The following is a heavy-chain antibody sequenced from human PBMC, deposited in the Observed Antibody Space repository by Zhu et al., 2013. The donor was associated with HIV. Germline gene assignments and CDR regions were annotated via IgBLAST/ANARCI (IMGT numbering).Heavy chain of an antibody. CDR1: GGTFITHA. V-gene: IGHV1-69*06. Sequence: QVQLVQSGAEVKKPGSSVKISCKASGGTFITHAMTWVRLAPGQGLEWMGGVIPMFGTTKYAQNFQGRVTITADKFTSTVYMELNSLRFEDTATYYCVKIWPSPHPPLRFLEWSNWGQGTHVTVSS. CDR2: VIPMFGTT. CDR3: VKIWPSPHPPLRFLEWSN. J-gene: IGHJ4*02. D-gene: IGHD3-3*01.